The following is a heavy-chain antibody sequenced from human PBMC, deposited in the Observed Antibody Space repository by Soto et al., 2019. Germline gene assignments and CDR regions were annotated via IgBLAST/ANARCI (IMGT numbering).Heavy chain of an antibody. CDR1: GYTFTSYD. CDR3: AREKWELLVDYFDY. CDR2: MNPNSGNT. D-gene: IGHD1-26*01. J-gene: IGHJ4*02. V-gene: IGHV1-8*01. Sequence: QVQLVQSGAEVKKPGASVKVSCKASGYTFTSYDINWVRQATGQGLEWMGWMNPNSGNTGYAQKFQGRVTMTRNTSISTAYMELSSLRSEDTAVYYCAREKWELLVDYFDYWGQGTLVTVSS.